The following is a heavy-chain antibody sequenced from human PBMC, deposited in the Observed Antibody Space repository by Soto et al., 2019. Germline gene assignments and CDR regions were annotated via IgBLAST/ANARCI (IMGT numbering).Heavy chain of an antibody. CDR3: AAGDSSGYYGG. V-gene: IGHV1-58*01. J-gene: IGHJ4*02. CDR2: ITVGTGNT. D-gene: IGHD3-22*01. Sequence: SVKVSCKASGFTFTSSSVQWMRQARGQRLEWIGWITVGTGNTNYAQKFQERVTITRDMSTSTAYMELSNLRSEDTAVYYCAAGDSSGYYGGWGQGTQVTVSS. CDR1: GFTFTSSS.